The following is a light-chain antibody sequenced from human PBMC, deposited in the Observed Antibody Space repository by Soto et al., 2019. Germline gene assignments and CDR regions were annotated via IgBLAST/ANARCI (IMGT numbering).Light chain of an antibody. CDR2: GAS. CDR3: RQANSFPIT. CDR1: QDVGKW. Sequence: DIQVTQSPPSLSSCLVDIVTITCRASQDVGKWLAWYQQKPGKAPTLLIHGASSLQSGVPPRYSGSGYGTDFTLTISSLQPEDFATYYCRQANSFPITFGQGTRLEIK. J-gene: IGKJ5*01. V-gene: IGKV1-12*01.